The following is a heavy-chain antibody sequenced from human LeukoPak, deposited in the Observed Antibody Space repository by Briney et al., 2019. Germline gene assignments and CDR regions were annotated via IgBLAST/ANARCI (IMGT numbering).Heavy chain of an antibody. Sequence: GGSLRLSCAASGFTFSSYWMSWVRQAPGKGLEWVANIKQDGSEKYYVDSVKGRFTISRDNAENSLYLQMNSLRAEDTAVYYCARDTMVDAFDIWGQGTMVTVSS. CDR1: GFTFSSYW. CDR2: IKQDGSEK. CDR3: ARDTMVDAFDI. J-gene: IGHJ3*02. D-gene: IGHD3-10*01. V-gene: IGHV3-7*01.